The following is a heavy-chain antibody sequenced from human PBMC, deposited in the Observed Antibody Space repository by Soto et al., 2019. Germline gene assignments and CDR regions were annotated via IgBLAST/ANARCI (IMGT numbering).Heavy chain of an antibody. Sequence: QVQLVESGGGVVQPGTSLRLSCAASGFTFGTYGIYWVRQAPGKGLEWVAGISFDGSIQYYADSVKGRFTVSRDNSKNTVDLQMISVRTEDTAVYYCAKDRRGSGSYLFDPWDQGTLVTVTS. CDR2: ISFDGSIQ. V-gene: IGHV3-30*18. CDR3: AKDRRGSGSYLFDP. J-gene: IGHJ5*02. CDR1: GFTFGTYG. D-gene: IGHD3-10*01.